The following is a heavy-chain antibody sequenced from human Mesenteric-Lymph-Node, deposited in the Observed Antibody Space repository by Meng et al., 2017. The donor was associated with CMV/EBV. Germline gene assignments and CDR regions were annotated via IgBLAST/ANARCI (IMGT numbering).Heavy chain of an antibody. V-gene: IGHV4-59*01. CDR2: IYYSGST. CDR1: GGSISSYY. J-gene: IGHJ6*02. CDR3: AGYCSSTSCSPYYYYYGMDV. Sequence: GSLRLSCTVSGGSISSYYWSWIRQPPGKGLEWIGYIYYSGSTNYNPSLKSRVTISVDTSKNQFSLKLSSVTAADTAVYYCAGYCSSTSCSPYYYYYGMDVWGQGTTVTVSS. D-gene: IGHD2-2*01.